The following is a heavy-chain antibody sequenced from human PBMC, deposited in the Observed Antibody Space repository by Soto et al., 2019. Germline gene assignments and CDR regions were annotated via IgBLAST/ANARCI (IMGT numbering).Heavy chain of an antibody. CDR2: IYYSGST. CDR1: GGSISSYY. D-gene: IGHD4-17*01. CDR3: ARNYYGDYLLYYYYGMDF. V-gene: IGHV4-59*01. Sequence: LSLTCTVSGGSISSYYWSWIRQPPGKGLEWVGYIYYSGSTNYNPSLKSRVTISVDTSKNQFSLKLSSVTAADTAVSDCARNYYGDYLLYYYYGMDFWCPGTTVTVSS. J-gene: IGHJ6*02.